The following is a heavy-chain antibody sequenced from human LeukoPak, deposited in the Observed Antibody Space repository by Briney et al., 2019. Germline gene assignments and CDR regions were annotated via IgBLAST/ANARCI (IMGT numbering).Heavy chain of an antibody. D-gene: IGHD3-10*01. CDR2: INPNSGGT. Sequence: ASVKVSCNASGYTFTGYYMHWVRQAPGQGLEWMGWINPNSGGTNYAQKFQGWVTMTRDTSISTAYMELSRLRSDDTAVYYCARGLLWFGEPTLDYWGQGTLVTVSS. CDR1: GYTFTGYY. J-gene: IGHJ4*02. V-gene: IGHV1-2*04. CDR3: ARGLLWFGEPTLDY.